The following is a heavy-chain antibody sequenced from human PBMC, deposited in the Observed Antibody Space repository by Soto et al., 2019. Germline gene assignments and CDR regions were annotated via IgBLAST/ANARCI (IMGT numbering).Heavy chain of an antibody. CDR2: INWKSDI. CDR3: AISQDRGGRTTFIY. Sequence: GGSLRLSCAVSGFTFDDNAMHWVRQAPEKGLEWVSGINWKSDIGYADSVKGRFTISRDNAENSLYLQMNSVRAEDTALYYCAISQDRGGRTTFIYWGQGTQVTGSS. D-gene: IGHD3-16*01. J-gene: IGHJ4*02. V-gene: IGHV3-9*01. CDR1: GFTFDDNA.